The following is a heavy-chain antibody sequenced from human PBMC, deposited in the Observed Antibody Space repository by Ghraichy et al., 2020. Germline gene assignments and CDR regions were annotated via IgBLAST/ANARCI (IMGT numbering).Heavy chain of an antibody. V-gene: IGHV4-34*01. D-gene: IGHD6-13*01. CDR1: GGSFSGYY. J-gene: IGHJ6*02. CDR2: INHSGST. Sequence: SETLSLTCAVYGGSFSGYYWSWIRQPPGKGLEWIGEINHSGSTNYNPSLKSRVTISVDTSKNQFSLKLSSVTAADTAVYYCASVGYSSSWYRMDVWGQGTTVTVSS. CDR3: ASVGYSSSWYRMDV.